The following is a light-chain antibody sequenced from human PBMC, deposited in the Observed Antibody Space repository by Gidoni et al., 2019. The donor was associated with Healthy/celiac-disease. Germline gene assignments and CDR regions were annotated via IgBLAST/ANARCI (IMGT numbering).Light chain of an antibody. CDR3: QQYNNWPPLT. CDR1: QIVSSN. V-gene: IGKV3-15*01. CDR2: GAS. Sequence: EIVMTPSPATLSVSPLERATLSCRASQIVSSNLAWYQQKPGQAPRLLIYGASTRATGIPARFSGSGSGTEFTLTISSLQSEDFAVYYCQQYNNWPPLTLGGGTKVEIK. J-gene: IGKJ4*01.